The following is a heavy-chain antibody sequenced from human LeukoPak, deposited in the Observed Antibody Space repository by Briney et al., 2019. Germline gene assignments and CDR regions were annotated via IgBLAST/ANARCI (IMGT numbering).Heavy chain of an antibody. CDR2: IRYEGSNK. Sequence: GGSLRLSCAGSGFTFSSYGMHWVRQAPGKGLEWVAFIRYEGSNKYYADSVKGRFTISRDNSKNTLYLQMNSLRAEDTAVYYCAKDRHYYYYYMDVWGKGTTVTISS. CDR1: GFTFSSYG. CDR3: AKDRHYYYYYMDV. J-gene: IGHJ6*03. V-gene: IGHV3-30*02.